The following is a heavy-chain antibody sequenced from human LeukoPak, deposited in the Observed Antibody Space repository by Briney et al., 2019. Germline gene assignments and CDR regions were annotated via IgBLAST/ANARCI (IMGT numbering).Heavy chain of an antibody. CDR3: ARAAAGSYYYYYYGMDV. CDR2: MNPNSGNT. Sequence: GASVKVSCKASGYTFTSYDINWVRQATGQGLEWMGWMNPNSGNTGYAQKFQGRVTMTRSTSISTAYMELSSLRSEDTAVYYCARAAAGSYYYYYYGMDVWGQGTTVTVSS. J-gene: IGHJ6*02. CDR1: GYTFTSYD. D-gene: IGHD6-13*01. V-gene: IGHV1-8*01.